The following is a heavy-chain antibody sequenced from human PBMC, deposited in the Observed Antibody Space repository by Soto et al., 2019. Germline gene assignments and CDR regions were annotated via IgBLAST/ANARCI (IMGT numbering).Heavy chain of an antibody. CDR3: ARDIGEMSAV. V-gene: IGHV3-21*06. J-gene: IGHJ4*02. D-gene: IGHD3-10*01. CDR2: ISSSSSYI. Sequence: GGSLRLSCTVSGFTFSSSTMTWFRQGPGKGLEWVSSISSSSSYIYFADSLKGRFTISRDNAKNSLYLQMNSLRAEDTAVYYCARDIGEMSAVWGQGTQVTVSS. CDR1: GFTFSSST.